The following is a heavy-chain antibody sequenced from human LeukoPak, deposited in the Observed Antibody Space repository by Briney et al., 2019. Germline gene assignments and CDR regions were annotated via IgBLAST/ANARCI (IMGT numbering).Heavy chain of an antibody. D-gene: IGHD6-6*01. CDR3: ARESIAARPGV. CDR2: IYYSGST. V-gene: IGHV4-31*03. J-gene: IGHJ4*02. Sequence: SETLSLTCTVSGGSISSGGYYWSWIRQHPGKGLEWIGYIYYSGSTYYNPSLKSRVTISVDTSKNQFSLKLSPVTAAGTAVYYCARESIAARPGVWGQGTLVTVSS. CDR1: GGSISSGGYY.